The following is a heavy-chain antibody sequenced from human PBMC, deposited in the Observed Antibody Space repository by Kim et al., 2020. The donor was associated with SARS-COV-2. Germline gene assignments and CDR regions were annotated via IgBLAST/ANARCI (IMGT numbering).Heavy chain of an antibody. V-gene: IGHV3-23*01. J-gene: IGHJ4*02. D-gene: IGHD3-9*01. CDR3: AKEQAYYDILTGYTH. Sequence: DAVKGRFTISRDNSKNTLYLQRNSLRAEDTAVYYCAKEQAYYDILTGYTHWGQGTLVTVSS.